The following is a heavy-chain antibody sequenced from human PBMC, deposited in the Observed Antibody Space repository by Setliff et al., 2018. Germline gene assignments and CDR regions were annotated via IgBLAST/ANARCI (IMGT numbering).Heavy chain of an antibody. D-gene: IGHD3-16*01. V-gene: IGHV4-39*01. CDR1: GASITNINYY. CDR3: ARLPNYVWGSPVDY. CDR2: IFYSGRT. Sequence: SETLSLTCTVSGASITNINYYWGLIRQPPGKGLEWIGSIFYSGRTFYNPSLKSRVTISVDTSKNQISLTLSSVTAADTAVYYCARLPNYVWGSPVDYWGQGTLVTVSS. J-gene: IGHJ4*02.